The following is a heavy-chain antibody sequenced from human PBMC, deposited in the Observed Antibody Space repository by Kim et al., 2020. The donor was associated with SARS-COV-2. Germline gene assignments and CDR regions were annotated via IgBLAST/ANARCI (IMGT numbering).Heavy chain of an antibody. Sequence: DAVTARFPISRTNAKTSLYLQMNSLRAEDTAVYYCARIVPVLGVSGWFDPWGQGTLVTVSS. CDR3: ARIVPVLGVSGWFDP. J-gene: IGHJ5*02. D-gene: IGHD1-26*01. V-gene: IGHV3-11*06.